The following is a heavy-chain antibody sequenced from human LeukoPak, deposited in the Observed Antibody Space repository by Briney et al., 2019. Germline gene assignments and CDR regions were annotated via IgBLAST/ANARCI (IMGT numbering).Heavy chain of an antibody. D-gene: IGHD1-26*01. CDR1: GFTFSSSA. Sequence: GGSLRLSCAASGFTFSSSAMTWVRQAPGKGLEWVSAISGSGSDTIYTDSVRDRFTISRVNSKNTLYLQMNGLRAEDTAVYYCAKGGSYAPLDYWGQGTLVTVSS. J-gene: IGHJ4*02. V-gene: IGHV3-23*01. CDR2: ISGSGSDT. CDR3: AKGGSYAPLDY.